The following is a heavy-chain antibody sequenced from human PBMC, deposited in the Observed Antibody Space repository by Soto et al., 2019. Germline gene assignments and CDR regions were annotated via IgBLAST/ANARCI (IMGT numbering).Heavy chain of an antibody. CDR3: VRLRGNSWLDS. J-gene: IGHJ5*01. V-gene: IGHV6-1*01. CDR2: TYYRSKWKT. CDR1: WDSVSSTSAT. Sequence: SQTLSLTCAISWDSVSSTSATWDWIRQSKSRGLEMLGRTYYRSKWKTDYAESVQGRITINADTSKNQLSLQLNSVTPDDTAVYYCVRLRGNSWLDSWGQGIRVTVSS.